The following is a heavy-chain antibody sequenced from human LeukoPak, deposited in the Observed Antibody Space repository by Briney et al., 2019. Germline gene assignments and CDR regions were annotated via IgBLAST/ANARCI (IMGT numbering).Heavy chain of an antibody. Sequence: GESLKISCQGSGYTFTTYWIGWVRQMPGEGPEWMGIIYPGDSDTTYSPSFQGQVTFSADKSISTAYLQWRSLKASDTAMYYCARNSHSNGMDVWGQGTTVTVSS. CDR1: GYTFTTYW. CDR2: IYPGDSDT. V-gene: IGHV5-51*01. D-gene: IGHD2-15*01. CDR3: ARNSHSNGMDV. J-gene: IGHJ6*02.